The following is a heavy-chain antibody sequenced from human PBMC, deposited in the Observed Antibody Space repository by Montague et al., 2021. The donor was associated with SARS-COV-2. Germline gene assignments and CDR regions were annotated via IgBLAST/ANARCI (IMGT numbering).Heavy chain of an antibody. Sequence: PALVKPTQTFTLICSFSGFSLDTRGMCVTWIRQPPGKALEWLAPIDWNDGKHYNTSLKIRLSMSKDTSKNQVVLILTDMDPADTATYFCAHSEEGNNGYSWFGTWGQGALVNVSS. CDR2: IDWNDGK. J-gene: IGHJ5*02. CDR3: AHSEEGNNGYSWFGT. D-gene: IGHD5-12*01. V-gene: IGHV2-70*12. CDR1: GFSLDTRGMC.